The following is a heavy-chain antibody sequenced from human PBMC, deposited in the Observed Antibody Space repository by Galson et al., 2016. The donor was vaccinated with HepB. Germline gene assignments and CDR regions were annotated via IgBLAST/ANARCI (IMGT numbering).Heavy chain of an antibody. CDR3: ARTEFGIVEATTSIVGH. D-gene: IGHD1-26*01. V-gene: IGHV3-11*03. Sequence: SLRLSCAASGFTFSGAYMSWIRQTPGRGLEWISSISSGSADITYADPVKGRFTVSRDNAKHSLFLQMNSLRAADTAVYYCARTEFGIVEATTSIVGHWGQGTLVTVSS. CDR1: GFTFSGAY. CDR2: ISSGSADI. J-gene: IGHJ5*02.